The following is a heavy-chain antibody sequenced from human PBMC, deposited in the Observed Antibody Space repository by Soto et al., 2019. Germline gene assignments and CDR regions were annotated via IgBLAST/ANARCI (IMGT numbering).Heavy chain of an antibody. Sequence: EVQLLESGGGLVQPGGSLRLSCAASGFTFSSYAMSWVRQAPGKGLEWVSAISGSGGSTYYADSVKGRFTISRDNSKNALYLQVNSLRDEDTAVYYCAIGVRINMVRGPFDYWGQGTLVTVSS. CDR2: ISGSGGST. CDR1: GFTFSSYA. CDR3: AIGVRINMVRGPFDY. D-gene: IGHD3-10*01. V-gene: IGHV3-23*01. J-gene: IGHJ4*02.